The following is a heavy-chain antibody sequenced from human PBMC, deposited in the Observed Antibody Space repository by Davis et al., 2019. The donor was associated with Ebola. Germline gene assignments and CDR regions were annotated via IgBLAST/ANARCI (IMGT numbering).Heavy chain of an antibody. V-gene: IGHV3-13*01. CDR1: GFTFSSYD. CDR2: TGTAGDT. CDR3: TLLQEHL. J-gene: IGHJ6*01. Sequence: GESLKISCAASGFTFSSYDMHWVRQATGKGLEWVSATGTAGDTYYPGSVKGRFTISRENAKNSLYLQMNSLHQGPIGLPPGTLLQEHLWG.